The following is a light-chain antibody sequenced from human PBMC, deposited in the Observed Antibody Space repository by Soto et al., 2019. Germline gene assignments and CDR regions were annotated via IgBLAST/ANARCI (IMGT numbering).Light chain of an antibody. CDR3: CSYAGSSTVV. V-gene: IGLV2-23*02. Sequence: QSALTQPASVSGSLGQSITISCTGTSSDVGGQNAVSWYQQHPGKAPKFMIYDVSKRPSGVSSRFSGSKSGNTASLTISGIQAEDEAGYYCCSYAGSSTVVFGGGTKLTVL. CDR2: DVS. CDR1: SSDVGGQNA. J-gene: IGLJ2*01.